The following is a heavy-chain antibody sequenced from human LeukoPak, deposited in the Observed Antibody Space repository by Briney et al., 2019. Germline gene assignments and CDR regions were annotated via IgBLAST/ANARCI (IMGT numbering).Heavy chain of an antibody. CDR1: GFTFSSHF. CDR3: ARDRSYDSSGYYYAGAFDI. J-gene: IGHJ3*02. CDR2: ISSSSSYI. D-gene: IGHD3-22*01. V-gene: IGHV3-21*01. Sequence: PGGSLRLSCAASGFTFSSHFMSWVRQAPGKGLEWVSSISSSSSYIYYADSVKGRFTISRDNAKNSLYLQMNSLRAEDTAVYYCARDRSYDSSGYYYAGAFDIWGQGTMVTISS.